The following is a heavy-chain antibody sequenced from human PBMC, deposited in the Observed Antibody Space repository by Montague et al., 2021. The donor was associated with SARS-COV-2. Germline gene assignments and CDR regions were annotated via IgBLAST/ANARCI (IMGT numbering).Heavy chain of an antibody. CDR3: ACWYCSGPRWYGATYDYFDY. J-gene: IGHJ4*02. D-gene: IGHD2-15*01. Sequence: SLRLSCAASGFTFSSYWMNWVRQAPGKGLEWVANIKHDGSEMYYVDSVKGRFTISRDNAKNSLYLQMNSLRAEDTAVYYCACWYCSGPRWYGATYDYFDYWGQGALVTVSS. CDR1: GFTFSSYW. CDR2: IKHDGSEM. V-gene: IGHV3-7*01.